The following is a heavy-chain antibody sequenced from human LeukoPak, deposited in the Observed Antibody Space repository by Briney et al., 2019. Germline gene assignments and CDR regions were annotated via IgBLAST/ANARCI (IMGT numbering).Heavy chain of an antibody. V-gene: IGHV4-34*01. CDR2: INHSGST. Sequence: SETLSLTCAVYGGSFSGYYWSWIRQPPGKGLEWIGEINHSGSTNYNPSLKSRVTISVDTSKNQFSLKLSSVTAADTAVYYCARDPGPTYYYDSSGYSLGMDVWGQGTTVTVSS. CDR1: GGSFSGYY. CDR3: ARDPGPTYYYDSSGYSLGMDV. D-gene: IGHD3-22*01. J-gene: IGHJ6*02.